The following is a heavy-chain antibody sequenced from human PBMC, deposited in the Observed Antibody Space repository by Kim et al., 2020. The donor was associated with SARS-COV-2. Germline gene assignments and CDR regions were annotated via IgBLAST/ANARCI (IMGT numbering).Heavy chain of an antibody. CDR2: ISGSGGST. J-gene: IGHJ5*02. Sequence: GGSLRLSCAASGFTFSSYAMSWVRQAPGNGLEWVSAISGSGGSTYYADSVKGRFTISRDNSKNTLYLQMNSLRAEDTAVYYCAKDYKGQWLVRGGWFDPWGQGTLVTVSS. CDR1: GFTFSSYA. CDR3: AKDYKGQWLVRGGWFDP. D-gene: IGHD6-19*01. V-gene: IGHV3-23*01.